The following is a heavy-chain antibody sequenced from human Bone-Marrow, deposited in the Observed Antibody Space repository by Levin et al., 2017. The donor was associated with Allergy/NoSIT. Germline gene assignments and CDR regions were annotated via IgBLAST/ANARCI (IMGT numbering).Heavy chain of an antibody. V-gene: IGHV1-69*13. J-gene: IGHJ4*02. Sequence: SVKVSCKASGGTFSSYAISWVRQAPGQGLEWMGGIIPIFGTANYAQKFQGRVTITADESTSTAYMELSSLRSEDTAVYYCARTDIVVVPAVPYYFDYWGQGTLVTVSS. D-gene: IGHD2-2*01. CDR3: ARTDIVVVPAVPYYFDY. CDR2: IIPIFGTA. CDR1: GGTFSSYA.